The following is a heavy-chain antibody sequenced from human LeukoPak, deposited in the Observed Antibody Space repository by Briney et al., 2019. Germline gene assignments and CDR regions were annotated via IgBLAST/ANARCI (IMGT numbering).Heavy chain of an antibody. CDR3: AKDFNTHFDY. J-gene: IGHJ4*02. Sequence: GGSLRLSCAASGFTFNSYAMSWVRQAPGKGLEWVSAISGSGDYTYYADSVKGRVTISRDNSKNTLYLQMNSLRAEDTAVYYCAKDFNTHFDYWGQGTLVTVSS. CDR2: ISGSGDYT. D-gene: IGHD2-2*02. CDR1: GFTFNSYA. V-gene: IGHV3-23*01.